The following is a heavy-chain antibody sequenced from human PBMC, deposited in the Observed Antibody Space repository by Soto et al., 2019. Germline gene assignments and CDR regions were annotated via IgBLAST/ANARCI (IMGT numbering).Heavy chain of an antibody. CDR1: GFTFSSYG. CDR2: IWYDGSNK. CDR3: ARGQFDDSGGGFDY. J-gene: IGHJ4*02. D-gene: IGHD3-22*01. V-gene: IGHV3-33*01. Sequence: QVQLVESGGGVVQPGRSLRLSCAASGFTFSSYGMHWVRQAPGKGLEWVAVIWYDGSNKYYADSVKGRFTISRENSKNTLYMKMNSLRAEDTAVYYCARGQFDDSGGGFDYWGQGTLVTVSS.